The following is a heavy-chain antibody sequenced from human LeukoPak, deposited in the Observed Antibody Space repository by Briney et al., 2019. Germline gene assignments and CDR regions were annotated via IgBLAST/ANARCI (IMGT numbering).Heavy chain of an antibody. Sequence: GGSLRLPCAASGFPFSTYWMDWVRQAPGKGLVWVSRINSDGTYTTYADSVKGRLTISRDNAKNTLYLQMNTLRAEDTAVYYCARARFKSDYWGQGTLVTVSS. CDR2: INSDGTYT. J-gene: IGHJ4*02. CDR3: ARARFKSDY. CDR1: GFPFSTYW. D-gene: IGHD3-3*01. V-gene: IGHV3-74*01.